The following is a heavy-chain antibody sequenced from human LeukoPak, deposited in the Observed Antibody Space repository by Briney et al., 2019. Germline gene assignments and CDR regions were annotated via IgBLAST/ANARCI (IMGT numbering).Heavy chain of an antibody. V-gene: IGHV4-34*01. D-gene: IGHD1-26*01. CDR3: ARVIYRGRSFDY. Sequence: SETLSLTCAVYGGPFSGYYWSWIRQPPGKGLEWIGEINHSGSTNYNPSLKSRVTISVDTSKNQFSLKLSSVTAADTAVYYCARVIYRGRSFDYWGQGTLVTVSS. J-gene: IGHJ4*02. CDR1: GGPFSGYY. CDR2: INHSGST.